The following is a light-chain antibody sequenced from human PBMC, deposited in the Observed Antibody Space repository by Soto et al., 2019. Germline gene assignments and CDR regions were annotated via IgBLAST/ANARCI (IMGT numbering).Light chain of an antibody. J-gene: IGKJ4*01. CDR1: QDITNY. CDR3: QQYDYLPLT. Sequence: DIQMTQSPSSLSASVGDRVTITCQASQDITNYLNWYQQKPGKAPQLLIYDASNLETGVPSRFSVSGSGTDFTFTISSLQPEDIATYYCQQYDYLPLTFGGGTKVKIE. V-gene: IGKV1-33*01. CDR2: DAS.